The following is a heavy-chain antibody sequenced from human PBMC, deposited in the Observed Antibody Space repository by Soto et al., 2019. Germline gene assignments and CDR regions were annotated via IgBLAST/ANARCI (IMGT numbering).Heavy chain of an antibody. Sequence: PSETLSLTCTVSGGSVSSGSYYWSWIRQPPGKGLEWIGYIYYSGSTNYNPSLKSRVTISVDTSKNQFSLKLSSVTAADTAVYYCARESPMGNWFDPWGQGTLVTVSS. CDR2: IYYSGST. D-gene: IGHD3-10*01. J-gene: IGHJ5*02. CDR1: GGSVSSGSYY. CDR3: ARESPMGNWFDP. V-gene: IGHV4-61*01.